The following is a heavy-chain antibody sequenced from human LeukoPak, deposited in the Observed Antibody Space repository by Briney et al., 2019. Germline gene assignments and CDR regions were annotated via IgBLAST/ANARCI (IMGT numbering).Heavy chain of an antibody. V-gene: IGHV4-38-2*01. CDR1: GYSISSGYY. Sequence: PSETRSLTCAVSGYSISSGYYWGWIRQPPGKGLEWIGSIYHSGSTYYNPSLKSRVTISVDTSKNQFSLKLSSVTAADTAVYYCARGAGRTMVRGVIIRGDWFDPWGQGTLVTVSS. D-gene: IGHD3-10*01. CDR2: IYHSGST. J-gene: IGHJ5*02. CDR3: ARGAGRTMVRGVIIRGDWFDP.